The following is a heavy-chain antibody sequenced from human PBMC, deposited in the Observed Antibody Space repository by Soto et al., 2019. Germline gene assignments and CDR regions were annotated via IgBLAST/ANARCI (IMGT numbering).Heavy chain of an antibody. CDR3: ARGPVTIFGVVIIRGWFDP. D-gene: IGHD3-3*01. Sequence: SETLSLTCAVYVGSFSGYYWSWIRQPPGKGLEWIGEINHSGSTNYNPSLKSRVTISVDTSKNQFSLKLSSVTAADTAVYYCARGPVTIFGVVIIRGWFDPWGQGTLVTVSS. J-gene: IGHJ5*02. V-gene: IGHV4-34*01. CDR1: VGSFSGYY. CDR2: INHSGST.